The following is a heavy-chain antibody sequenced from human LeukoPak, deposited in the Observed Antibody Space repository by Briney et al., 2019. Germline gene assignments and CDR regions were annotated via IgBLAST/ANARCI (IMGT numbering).Heavy chain of an antibody. CDR2: IYPGDSDT. J-gene: IGHJ4*02. Sequence: GESLKISCKGSGYSFTSYWIGWVRQMPGKGLEWMGIIYPGDSDTRYSPSFQGQVTISADKSISTAYLQWSSLKASDTAMYYCASLSTHYYDSSGYYYFDYWGQGTLVTVST. D-gene: IGHD3-22*01. V-gene: IGHV5-51*01. CDR3: ASLSTHYYDSSGYYYFDY. CDR1: GYSFTSYW.